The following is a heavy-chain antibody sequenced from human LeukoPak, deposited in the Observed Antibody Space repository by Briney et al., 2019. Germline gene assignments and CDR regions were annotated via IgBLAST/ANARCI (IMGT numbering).Heavy chain of an antibody. CDR3: ARGARYCSGGSCYPGHIDY. CDR1: GYSISSGYY. J-gene: IGHJ4*02. V-gene: IGHV4-38-2*02. D-gene: IGHD2-15*01. CDR2: IYHSGST. Sequence: PSETLSLTCTVSGYSISSGYYWGWIRQPPGKGLEWIGSIYHSGSTYYNPSLKSRVTISVDTSKNQFSLKLSSVTAADTAVYYCARGARYCSGGSCYPGHIDYWGQGTLVTVSS.